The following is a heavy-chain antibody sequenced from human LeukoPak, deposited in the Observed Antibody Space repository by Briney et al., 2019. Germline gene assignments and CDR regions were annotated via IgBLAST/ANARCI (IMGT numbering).Heavy chain of an antibody. CDR2: IYYSGST. V-gene: IGHV4-30-4*01. J-gene: IGHJ4*02. CDR1: GGSISSGDYY. D-gene: IGHD3-22*01. Sequence: SQTLSLTCTVSGGSISSGDYYWSWLRQPPGKGLEWIGYIYYSGSTYYNPSLKSRVTISVDTSKNQFSLKLSSVTAADTAVYYCAREVMIVPTYYFDYWGQGTLVTVSS. CDR3: AREVMIVPTYYFDY.